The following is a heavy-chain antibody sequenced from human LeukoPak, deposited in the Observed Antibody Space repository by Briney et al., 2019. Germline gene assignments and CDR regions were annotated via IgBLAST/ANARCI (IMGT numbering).Heavy chain of an antibody. CDR2: ISGSGGST. D-gene: IGHD3-22*01. CDR3: AKTPYDSSGY. J-gene: IGHJ4*02. CDR1: GFTFSSYA. V-gene: IGHV3-23*01. Sequence: GETLTLSCAGSGFTFSSYAMSWIRQAPGKGLEWVSAISGSGGSTYYAASVKGRFTTSRDNSKNTLYLQKNSLRAEDTAVYYCAKTPYDSSGYWGQGTLVTVSS.